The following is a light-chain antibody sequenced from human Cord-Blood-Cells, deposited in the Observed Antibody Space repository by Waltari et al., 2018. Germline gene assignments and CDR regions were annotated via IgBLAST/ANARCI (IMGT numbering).Light chain of an antibody. J-gene: IGLJ2*01. CDR2: GNS. CDR1: SPHARPGSD. V-gene: IGLV1-40*01. CDR3: QSYDSSLSGSVV. Sequence: FVLPQPPPVPRAPARRAPLSCPGSSPHARPGSDAHCYQQLPGTAPKLLSYGNSNRPSGVPDRFSGSKSGTSAALAITGLQAEDEADYYCQSYDSSLSGSVVFGGGTKLTVL.